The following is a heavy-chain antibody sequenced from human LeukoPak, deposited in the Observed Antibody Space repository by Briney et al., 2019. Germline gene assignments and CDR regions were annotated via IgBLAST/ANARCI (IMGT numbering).Heavy chain of an antibody. CDR3: ASGGLGRSGYFVDY. CDR2: IKQHGSGK. V-gene: IGHV3-7*01. J-gene: IGHJ4*02. D-gene: IGHD5-12*01. Sequence: GYPSLSCAAPGFTFSSYWISWDRQAPAHRLERVADIKQHGSGKYYVHSVNHGFTIPRDNAKNSLYLQMNSLRAEDTAVYFCASGGLGRSGYFVDYWGQGTLVTVSS. CDR1: GFTFSSYW.